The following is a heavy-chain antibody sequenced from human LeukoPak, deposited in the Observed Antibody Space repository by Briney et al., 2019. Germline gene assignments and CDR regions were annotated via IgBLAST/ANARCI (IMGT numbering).Heavy chain of an antibody. V-gene: IGHV1-69*05. CDR3: ASQSQQQLVTFDI. J-gene: IGHJ3*02. D-gene: IGHD6-13*01. CDR1: GGTFSSYA. CDR2: IIPIFGTA. Sequence: SVKVSCKASGGTFSSYAISWVRQAPGQGLEWMGGIIPIFGTASYAQKFQGRVTITTDESTSTAYMELSSLRSEDTAVYYCASQSQQQLVTFDIWGQGTMVTVSS.